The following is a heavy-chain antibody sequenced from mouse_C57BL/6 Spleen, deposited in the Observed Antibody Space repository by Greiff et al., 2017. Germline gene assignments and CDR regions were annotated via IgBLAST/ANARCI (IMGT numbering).Heavy chain of an antibody. Sequence: EVKLVESGGDLVKPGGSLKLSCAASGFTFSSYGMSWVRQTPDKRLEWVATISSGGSYTYYPDSVKGRFTISRGNAKNTLYRQMSSLKSGDTAMYYSARRLGLAMDYWGQGASVTVAS. J-gene: IGHJ4*01. CDR3: ARRLGLAMDY. CDR2: ISSGGSYT. V-gene: IGHV5-6*02. D-gene: IGHD4-1*01. CDR1: GFTFSSYG.